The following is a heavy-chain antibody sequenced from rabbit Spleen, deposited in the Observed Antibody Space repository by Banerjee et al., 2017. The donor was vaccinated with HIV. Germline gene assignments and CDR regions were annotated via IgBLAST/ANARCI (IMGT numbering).Heavy chain of an antibody. J-gene: IGHJ4*01. CDR2: IATGDGRT. D-gene: IGHD1-1*01. V-gene: IGHV1S45*01. Sequence: QEQLVESGGGLVQPEGSLTLTCTASGFSFSRRHWICWVRQAPGKGLEWSACIATGDGRTYYASWAKGRFTISKTSSTTVTLQMTSLTAADTATYFCARMEDSSGGYCNLWGPGTLVTVS. CDR1: GFSFSRRHW. CDR3: ARMEDSSGGYCNL.